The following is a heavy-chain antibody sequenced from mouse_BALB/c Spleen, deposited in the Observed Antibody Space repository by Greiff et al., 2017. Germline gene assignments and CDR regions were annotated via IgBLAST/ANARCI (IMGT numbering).Heavy chain of an antibody. CDR3: AKGDYRYGAWFAY. Sequence: DVQLQESGPGLVKPSQSLSLTCTVTGYSITSDYAWNWIRQFPGNKLEWMGYISYSGSTSYNPSLKSRISITRDTSKNQFFLQLNSVTTEDTATYYCAKGDYRYGAWFAYWGQGTLVTVSA. V-gene: IGHV3-2*02. CDR1: GYSITSDYA. J-gene: IGHJ3*01. D-gene: IGHD2-14*01. CDR2: ISYSGST.